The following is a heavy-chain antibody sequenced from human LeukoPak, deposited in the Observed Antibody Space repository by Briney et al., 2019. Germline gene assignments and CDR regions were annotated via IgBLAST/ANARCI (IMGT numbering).Heavy chain of an antibody. J-gene: IGHJ6*03. CDR1: GYTFTSYY. CDR2: INPSGGST. D-gene: IGHD6-19*01. V-gene: IGHV1-46*01. CDR3: ARGRYSSGWAYYYYYYMDV. Sequence: ASVKVSCKASGYTFTSYYMHWVRQAPGQGLEWMGIINPSGGSTSYAQKFQGRVTMTRDMSTSTVYMELSSLRSEDTAVYYCARGRYSSGWAYYYYYYMDVWGKGTTVTISS.